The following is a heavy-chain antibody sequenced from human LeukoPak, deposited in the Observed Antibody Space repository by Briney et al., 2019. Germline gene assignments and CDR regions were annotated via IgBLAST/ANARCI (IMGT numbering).Heavy chain of an antibody. D-gene: IGHD3-22*01. CDR3: ARGRTYHYDSSGALWFDP. Sequence: SETLSLTCTVSGGSISSYYWSWLRQPPGKGLEWIGYIYYSGSTNYNPSLKSRVTISVDTSKNQFSLKLSSVTAADTAVYYCARGRTYHYDSSGALWFDPWGQGTLVTVSS. CDR2: IYYSGST. CDR1: GGSISSYY. V-gene: IGHV4-59*01. J-gene: IGHJ5*02.